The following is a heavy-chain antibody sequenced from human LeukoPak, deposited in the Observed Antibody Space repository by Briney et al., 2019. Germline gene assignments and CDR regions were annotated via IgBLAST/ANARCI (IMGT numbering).Heavy chain of an antibody. V-gene: IGHV3-30*02. CDR1: GFTFSSYG. Sequence: GGSLRLSCAASGFTFSSYGMHWVRQAPGKGLEWVAFIRYDGSNKYYADSVKGRFTISRDNSKNTLYLQMNSLRAEDTAVYYCAKDPRPPGIGYCSSTSCPYYFDYWGQGTLVTVSS. J-gene: IGHJ4*02. D-gene: IGHD2-2*01. CDR2: IRYDGSNK. CDR3: AKDPRPPGIGYCSSTSCPYYFDY.